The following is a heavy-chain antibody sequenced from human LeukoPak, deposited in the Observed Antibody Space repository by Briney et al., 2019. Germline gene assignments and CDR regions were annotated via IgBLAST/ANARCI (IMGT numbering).Heavy chain of an antibody. D-gene: IGHD3-22*01. CDR2: IYYSGST. Sequence: PSETLSLTCTVSGGSISSSSYYWGWIRQPPGKGLEWIGSIYYSGSTYYNPSLKSRVTISVDTSKNQFSLKLSSVTAADTAVYYCARDPPYYDSSGFDAFDIWGQGTMVTVSS. CDR3: ARDPPYYDSSGFDAFDI. CDR1: GGSISSSSYY. J-gene: IGHJ3*02. V-gene: IGHV4-39*07.